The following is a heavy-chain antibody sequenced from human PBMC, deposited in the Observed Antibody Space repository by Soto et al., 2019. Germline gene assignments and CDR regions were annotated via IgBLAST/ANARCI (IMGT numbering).Heavy chain of an antibody. CDR3: ARVYRDIVVVPPAINWFDP. D-gene: IGHD2-2*01. J-gene: IGHJ5*02. CDR1: GGSISSYY. CDR2: IYYSGST. V-gene: IGHV4-59*08. Sequence: SETLSLTCTVSGGSISSYYWSWIRQPPGKGLEWIGYIYYSGSTNYNPSLKSRVTISVDTSKNQFSLKLSSVTAADTAVYYCARVYRDIVVVPPAINWFDPWGQGTLVTVSS.